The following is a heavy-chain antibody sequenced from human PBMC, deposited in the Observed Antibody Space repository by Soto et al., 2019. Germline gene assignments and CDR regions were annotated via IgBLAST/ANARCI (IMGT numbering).Heavy chain of an antibody. D-gene: IGHD5-12*01. Sequence: GGSLRLSCAASGFTFSGYGMHWVRQAPGKGLEWVAVISYDGSNKYYADSVKGRFTISRDNSKNTLYLQMNSLRAEDTAVYYCAKDDIGGLDPWGQGTLVTVSS. V-gene: IGHV3-30*18. CDR1: GFTFSGYG. CDR2: ISYDGSNK. J-gene: IGHJ5*02. CDR3: AKDDIGGLDP.